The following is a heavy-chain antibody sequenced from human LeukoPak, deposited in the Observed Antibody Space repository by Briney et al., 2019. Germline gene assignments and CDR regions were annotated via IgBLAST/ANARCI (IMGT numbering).Heavy chain of an antibody. CDR2: IYPGDSDT. V-gene: IGHV5-51*01. Sequence: GEALKISCKCSGYIFTSYWIGWVRQMPGKGLEWMGIIYPGDSDTRYSPSFQGQVTTSADKSISTTYLQWSSLKASDTAMYHCARRATDNWFDPWGQGTLVTVSS. CDR3: ARRATDNWFDP. CDR1: GYIFTSYW. J-gene: IGHJ5*02. D-gene: IGHD5-24*01.